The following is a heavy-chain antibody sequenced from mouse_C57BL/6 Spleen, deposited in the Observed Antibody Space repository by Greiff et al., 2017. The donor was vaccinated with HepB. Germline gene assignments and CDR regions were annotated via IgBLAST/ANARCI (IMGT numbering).Heavy chain of an antibody. CDR3: ARRGFYYGSFDY. Sequence: EVQGVESGGGLVQPGGSLKLSCAASGFTFSDYYMYWVRQTPEKRLEWVAYISNGGGSTYYPDTVKGRFTISRDNAKNTLYLQMSRLKSEDTAMYYCARRGFYYGSFDYWGQGTTLTVSS. CDR2: ISNGGGST. J-gene: IGHJ2*01. V-gene: IGHV5-12*01. CDR1: GFTFSDYY. D-gene: IGHD2-1*01.